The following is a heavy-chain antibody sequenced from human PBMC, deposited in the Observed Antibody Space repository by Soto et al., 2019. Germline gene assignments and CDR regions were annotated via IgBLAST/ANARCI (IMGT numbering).Heavy chain of an antibody. CDR1: GDSITSSSHY. Sequence: QLQLQESGPGLVKPSETLSLTCTVSGDSITSSSHYWGWIRQPPGKGLECIANIYYDGNTYYNPSLKSRVAISLDTSKNQFSLRLNSVTAADTAVYYCASSSIEPRVFMYPFDSWGQGTLVTVSS. CDR3: ASSSIEPRVFMYPFDS. D-gene: IGHD6-6*01. V-gene: IGHV4-39*01. CDR2: IYYDGNT. J-gene: IGHJ4*02.